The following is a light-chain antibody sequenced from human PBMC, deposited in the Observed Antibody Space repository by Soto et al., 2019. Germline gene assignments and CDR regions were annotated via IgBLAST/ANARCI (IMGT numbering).Light chain of an antibody. CDR1: SGHSRYA. J-gene: IGLJ2*01. V-gene: IGLV4-69*01. CDR3: QTWDTGIVV. Sequence: QAVVTQSPSASASLGASVRLTCTLSSGHSRYAIAWHQQQPEKGPRYLMKLNSDGSHTKGDGIPDRFSGSSSGAERYLTISSLQSEDEADYYCQTWDTGIVVFGGGTKVTVL. CDR2: LNSDGSH.